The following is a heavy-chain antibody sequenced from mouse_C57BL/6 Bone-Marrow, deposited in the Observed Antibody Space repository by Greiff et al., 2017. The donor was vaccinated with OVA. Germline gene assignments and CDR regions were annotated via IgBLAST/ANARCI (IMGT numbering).Heavy chain of an antibody. CDR2: ISYDGSN. CDR3: ARYYYGSTYYAMDY. J-gene: IGHJ4*01. V-gene: IGHV3-6*01. CDR1: GYSITSGYY. D-gene: IGHD1-1*01. Sequence: EVKVEESGPGLVKPSQSLSLTCSVTGYSITSGYYWNWIRQFPGNKLEWMGYISYDGSNNYNPSLKNRISITRDTSKNQFFLKLNSVTTEDTATYYCARYYYGSTYYAMDYWGQGTSVTVSS.